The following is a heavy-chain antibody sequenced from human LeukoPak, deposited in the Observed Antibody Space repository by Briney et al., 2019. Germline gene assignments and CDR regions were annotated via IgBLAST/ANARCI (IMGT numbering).Heavy chain of an antibody. CDR1: GFTFSSYA. J-gene: IGHJ6*02. CDR3: ARDGDSSAGMDV. D-gene: IGHD3-22*01. Sequence: GGSLRLSCAASGFTFSSYAMHWVRQAPGKGLEWVAVISYDGSNKYYADSVKGRFTISRDNSKNTLYLQMNSLRAEDTAVYYCARDGDSSAGMDVWGQGTTATVSS. V-gene: IGHV3-30-3*01. CDR2: ISYDGSNK.